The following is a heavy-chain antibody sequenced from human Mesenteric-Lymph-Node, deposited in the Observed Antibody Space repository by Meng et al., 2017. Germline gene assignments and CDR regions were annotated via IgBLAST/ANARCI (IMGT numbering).Heavy chain of an antibody. D-gene: IGHD4-17*01. CDR2: IIPIFGTA. CDR3: ARDLSNYGDYYYYYGMDV. V-gene: IGHV1-69*06. CDR1: GGTFSSYA. Sequence: SVKVSCKASGGTFSSYAISWVRQAPGQGLEWMGGIIPIFGTANYAQKFQGRVTITADKSTSTAYMELSSLRSEDTAVYYCARDLSNYGDYYYYYGMDVWGQGTTVTVSS. J-gene: IGHJ6*02.